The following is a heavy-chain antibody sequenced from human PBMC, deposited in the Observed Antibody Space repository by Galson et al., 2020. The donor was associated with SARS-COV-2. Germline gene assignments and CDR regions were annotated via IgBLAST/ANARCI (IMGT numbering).Heavy chain of an antibody. Sequence: SETLSLTCTVSGGSISSGSYYWSWIRQPAGKGLEWIGRIYTSGSTNYNPSLKSRVTISVDTSKNQFSLKLSSVTAADTAVYYCASVEMATTGHADAFDIWGQGTMVTVSS. CDR1: GGSISSGSYY. CDR2: IYTSGST. V-gene: IGHV4-61*02. D-gene: IGHD1-1*01. CDR3: ASVEMATTGHADAFDI. J-gene: IGHJ3*02.